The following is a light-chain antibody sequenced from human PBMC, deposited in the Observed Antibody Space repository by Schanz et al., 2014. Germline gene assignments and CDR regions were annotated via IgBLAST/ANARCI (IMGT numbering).Light chain of an antibody. CDR1: SSDVGGYNY. Sequence: QSALTQPASVSGSPGQSITISCTGTSSDVGGYNYVSWYQQYPGKAPKLMIYEVSNRPSGVPDRFSGSKSGNTASLTVSGLQAEDEADYYCTSYAGSNNFGVFGTGTKVTVL. CDR2: EVS. V-gene: IGLV2-8*01. J-gene: IGLJ1*01. CDR3: TSYAGSNNFGV.